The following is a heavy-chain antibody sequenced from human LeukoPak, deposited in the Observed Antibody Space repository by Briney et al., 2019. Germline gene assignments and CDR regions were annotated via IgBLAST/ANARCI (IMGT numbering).Heavy chain of an antibody. CDR1: GGSFSGYY. D-gene: IGHD1-26*01. Sequence: TTSETLSLTCAVYGGSFSGYYWSWIRQPPGKGLEWIGEINHSGSTNYNPSLKSRVTISVDTSKNQFSLKLSSVTAADTAVYYCAVGAFDIWGQGTMVTVSS. CDR3: AVGAFDI. CDR2: INHSGST. V-gene: IGHV4-34*01. J-gene: IGHJ3*02.